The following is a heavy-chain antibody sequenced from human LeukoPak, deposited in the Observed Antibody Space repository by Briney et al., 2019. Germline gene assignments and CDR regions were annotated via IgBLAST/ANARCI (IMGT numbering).Heavy chain of an antibody. CDR3: ARDPRRYCSGGSCYFGGWFDP. CDR2: INPNSGGT. V-gene: IGHV1-2*06. Sequence: ASVKVSCKASGYTFTSNYIHWVRQAPGQGLEWMGRINPNSGGTNYAQKFQGRVTMTRDTSISTAYMELSRLRSDDTAVYYCARDPRRYCSGGSCYFGGWFDPWGQGTLVTVSS. CDR1: GYTFTSNY. D-gene: IGHD2-15*01. J-gene: IGHJ5*02.